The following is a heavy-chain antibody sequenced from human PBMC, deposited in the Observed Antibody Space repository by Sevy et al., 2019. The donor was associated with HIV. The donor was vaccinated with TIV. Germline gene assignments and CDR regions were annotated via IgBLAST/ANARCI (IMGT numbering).Heavy chain of an antibody. D-gene: IGHD6-6*01. CDR3: ARGVRTYDAFDL. J-gene: IGHJ3*01. Sequence: GGSLRLSCAASGFTFSDYNMNWVRQAPGKGLEWVSYISGLSNYIYYADSVKGRFSISRDNAKNSLFLQMNSLRAEDTALYYCARGVRTYDAFDLWGQGTMVTVPS. CDR1: GFTFSDYN. V-gene: IGHV3-21*01. CDR2: ISGLSNYI.